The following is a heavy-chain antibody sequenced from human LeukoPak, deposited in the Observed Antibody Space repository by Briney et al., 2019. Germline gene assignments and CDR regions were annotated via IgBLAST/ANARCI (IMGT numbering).Heavy chain of an antibody. J-gene: IGHJ5*02. V-gene: IGHV3-33*01. D-gene: IGHD6-6*01. CDR2: IWYDGSNK. CDR3: ARGSQQLVPWFDP. CDR1: GFTFSSYA. Sequence: GGSLRLSCAASGFTFSSYAMHWVRQAPGKGLEWVAVIWYDGSNKYYADSVKGRFTISRDNSKNTLYLQMNSLRAEDTAVYYCARGSQQLVPWFDPWGQGTLVTVSS.